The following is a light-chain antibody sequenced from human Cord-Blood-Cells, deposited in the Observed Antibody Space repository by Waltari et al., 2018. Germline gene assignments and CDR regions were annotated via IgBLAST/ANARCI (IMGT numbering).Light chain of an antibody. J-gene: IGLJ2*01. CDR2: GKN. V-gene: IGLV3-19*01. Sequence: SSELTQDPAVSVALGQTVRITCQGDSLSSYYASWYQQKPGQAPVLVIYGKNNRPSGIPGRFSGSSSGNTASLTITGARAEDEADYYCNCRDSSGNHVVFGGGTKLTVL. CDR3: NCRDSSGNHVV. CDR1: SLSSYY.